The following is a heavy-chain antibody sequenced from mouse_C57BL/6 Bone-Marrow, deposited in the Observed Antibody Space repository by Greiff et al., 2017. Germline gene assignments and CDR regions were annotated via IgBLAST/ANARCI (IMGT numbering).Heavy chain of an antibody. CDR1: GYTFTSYW. D-gene: IGHD3-2*02. J-gene: IGHJ4*01. CDR3: ARESSGYNAMDY. Sequence: QVHVKQPGAELVKPGASVKMSCKASGYTFTSYWITWVKQRPGQGLEWIGDIYPGSGSTNYNEKFKSKATLTVDTSSSTAYMQLSSLTSEDSAVYYCARESSGYNAMDYWGQGTSVTVSS. V-gene: IGHV1-55*01. CDR2: IYPGSGST.